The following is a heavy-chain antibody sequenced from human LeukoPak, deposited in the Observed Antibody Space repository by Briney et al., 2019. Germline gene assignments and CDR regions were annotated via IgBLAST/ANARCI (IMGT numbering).Heavy chain of an antibody. CDR1: GYTFTNYH. CDR2: INPSTGDR. V-gene: IGHV1-8*03. D-gene: IGHD4-17*01. Sequence: ASLKVSCKASGYTFTNYHINWVRQAPGQGLEWMGWINPSTGDRGYAQKFQGRVSITSDTSIRTAYMELGSLRSEDTAVYFCARTTSLTASGYDYWGQGTLVTVSS. J-gene: IGHJ4*02. CDR3: ARTTSLTASGYDY.